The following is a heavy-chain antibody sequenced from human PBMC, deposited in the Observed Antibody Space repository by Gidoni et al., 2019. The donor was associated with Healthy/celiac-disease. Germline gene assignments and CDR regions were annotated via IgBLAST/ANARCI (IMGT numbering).Heavy chain of an antibody. J-gene: IGHJ4*02. D-gene: IGHD3-3*01. Sequence: EVQLVESGGGLVKPGGSLRLSCAASGFTFRNAWMSWVRQDPGKGLEWVGRIKSKTGGGTTDYAAPVKGRFTISRDDSKNTLYLQMNSLKTEDTAVYYCTTVLRWGQGTLVTVSS. CDR3: TTVLR. CDR1: GFTFRNAW. V-gene: IGHV3-15*01. CDR2: IKSKTGGGTT.